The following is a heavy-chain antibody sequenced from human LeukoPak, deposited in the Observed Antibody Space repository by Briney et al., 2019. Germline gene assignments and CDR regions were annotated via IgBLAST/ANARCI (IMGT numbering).Heavy chain of an antibody. V-gene: IGHV3-15*07. CDR3: TTTVWFGELDDDY. Sequence: GGSLRLSCAASGFIFSNAWMNWVRQAPGKGLEWVGRIKSKTDGGTTDYAAPVKGRFTISRDDSKNTLYLQMNSLKTEDTAVYYCTTTVWFGELDDDYWGQGTLVTVSS. D-gene: IGHD3-10*01. CDR2: IKSKTDGGTT. J-gene: IGHJ4*02. CDR1: GFIFSNAW.